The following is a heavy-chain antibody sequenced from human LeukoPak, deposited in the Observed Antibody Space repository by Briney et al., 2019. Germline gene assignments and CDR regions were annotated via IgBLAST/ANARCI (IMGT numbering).Heavy chain of an antibody. D-gene: IGHD3-10*01. CDR2: IKPDGSEK. V-gene: IGHV3-7*01. J-gene: IGHJ4*02. Sequence: GGSLRLSCAASGFTFSGYWMSWVRQAPGKGLEWVANIKPDGSEKNYVDSVKGRFTISRDNAKNSLYLQMNSLRAEDTAVYYCARARAYYYFDYWGQGTLVTVSS. CDR1: GFTFSGYW. CDR3: ARARAYYYFDY.